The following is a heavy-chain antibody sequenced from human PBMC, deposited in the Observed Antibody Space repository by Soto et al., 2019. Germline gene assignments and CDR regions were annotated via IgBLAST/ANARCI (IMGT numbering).Heavy chain of an antibody. CDR1: GFTVSSNY. CDR2: IYSGGST. D-gene: IGHD4-17*01. J-gene: IGHJ4*02. Sequence: PGGSLRLSCAASGFTVSSNYMSWVRQAPGKGLGWVSVIYSGGSTYYADSVKGRFTISRDNSKNTLYLQMNSLRAEDTAVYYCARVYYGDYDFGYFDYWGQGTLVTVSS. V-gene: IGHV3-66*01. CDR3: ARVYYGDYDFGYFDY.